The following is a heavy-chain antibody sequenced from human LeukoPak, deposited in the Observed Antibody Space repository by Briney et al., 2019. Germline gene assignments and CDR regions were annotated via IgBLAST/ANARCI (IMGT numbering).Heavy chain of an antibody. J-gene: IGHJ4*02. D-gene: IGHD6-13*01. CDR2: IYYSGST. Sequence: SETLSLTCTVSGGSISSYYWSWIRQPPGKGLEWIGYIYYSGSTNYNPSLKSRVTISVDTSKNQFSLKLSSVTAADTAVYYCARVHSSSWYIYWGQGTLVTVPS. V-gene: IGHV4-59*01. CDR3: ARVHSSSWYIY. CDR1: GGSISSYY.